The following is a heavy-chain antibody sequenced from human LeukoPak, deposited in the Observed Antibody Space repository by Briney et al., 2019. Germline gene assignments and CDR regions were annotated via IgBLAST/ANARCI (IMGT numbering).Heavy chain of an antibody. Sequence: GGSLRLSCAATGFTFSSYWMSWVRQAPGKGLEWVANIKQDGSEKYYVDSVKGRFTISRDNAKNSLYLQMNSLRAEDTAVYYCARDRAESAWGLYDYVWGSYRHYYYYYMDVWGKGTTVTVSS. CDR2: IKQDGSEK. J-gene: IGHJ6*03. CDR3: ARDRAESAWGLYDYVWGSYRHYYYYYMDV. CDR1: GFTFSSYW. D-gene: IGHD3-16*02. V-gene: IGHV3-7*01.